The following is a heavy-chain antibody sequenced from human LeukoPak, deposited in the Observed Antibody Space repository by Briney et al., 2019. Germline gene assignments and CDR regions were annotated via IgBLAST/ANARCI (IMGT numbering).Heavy chain of an antibody. D-gene: IGHD2-2*01. CDR3: ARGRCSSASCFFDY. J-gene: IGHJ4*02. Sequence: GGSLRLSCAASGFTFSIYWMSWVRQAPGKGLEWVANIKQDGSEKYYVDSVKGRFTISRDNAKNSLSLQMNSLRAEDTAVYYCARGRCSSASCFFDYRGQGTLVTVSS. CDR2: IKQDGSEK. V-gene: IGHV3-7*01. CDR1: GFTFSIYW.